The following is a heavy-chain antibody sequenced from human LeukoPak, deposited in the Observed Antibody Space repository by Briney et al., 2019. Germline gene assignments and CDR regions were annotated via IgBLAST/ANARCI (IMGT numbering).Heavy chain of an antibody. CDR2: ISSSSDYT. CDR3: ARDRMVRGVISSPDY. D-gene: IGHD3-10*01. CDR1: GFTFSDYH. V-gene: IGHV3-11*06. Sequence: PGGSLRLSCAASGFTFSDYHMSWIRQAPGKGLEWVSYISSSSDYTNYADSVKGRFTISRDNAKNSLYLQMNSLRAEDTAVYYCARDRMVRGVISSPDYWGQGTLVTVSS. J-gene: IGHJ4*02.